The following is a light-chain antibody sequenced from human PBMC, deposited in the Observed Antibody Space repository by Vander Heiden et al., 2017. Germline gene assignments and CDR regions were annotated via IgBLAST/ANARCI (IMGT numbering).Light chain of an antibody. V-gene: IGLV1-44*01. CDR1: SSNIGRNT. J-gene: IGLJ3*02. Sequence: QSVLTQPPSASGTPGQRVTISCSGSSSNIGRNTVNWYQQLPGTAPKVLIYYNNQRPSGIPDRFSGSKSGTSASLAISGLQSEDEADYYCAAWDDSLTGWVFGGGTKLTVL. CDR3: AAWDDSLTGWV. CDR2: YNN.